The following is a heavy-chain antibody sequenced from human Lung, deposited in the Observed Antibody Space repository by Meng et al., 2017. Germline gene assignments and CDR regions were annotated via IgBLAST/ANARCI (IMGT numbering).Heavy chain of an antibody. CDR3: TKNDFYCLGY. V-gene: IGHV4-4*02. Sequence: ESGPVLVKPSGTVSLTAAVSGGSISSDNWWSWVRQPPGKGLEWIGEIYHSGSTNYNPSLKSRITISVDKPKNQFSLTLSSVTAADTAVYYCTKNDFYCLGYWGQGTLVTVSS. J-gene: IGHJ4*02. D-gene: IGHD2-21*01. CDR1: GGSISSDNW. CDR2: IYHSGST.